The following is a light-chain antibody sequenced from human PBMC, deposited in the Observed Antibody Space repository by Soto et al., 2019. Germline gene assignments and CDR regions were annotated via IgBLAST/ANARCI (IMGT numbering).Light chain of an antibody. V-gene: IGKV3-15*01. CDR1: QSVSSN. CDR2: GAS. CDR3: QQYNNWPLT. Sequence: EIVMTQSPATLSVPPGERATLSCRASQSVSSNLAWYQQKPGQAPRLLIYGASTRATGIPARFGGSGSGTEFTLTISSLQSEDFAVYYCQQYNNWPLTFGGGTKVDIK. J-gene: IGKJ4*01.